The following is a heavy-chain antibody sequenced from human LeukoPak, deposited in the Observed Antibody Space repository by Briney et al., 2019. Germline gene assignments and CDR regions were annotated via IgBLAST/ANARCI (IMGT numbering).Heavy chain of an antibody. CDR2: IWYDGSIK. Sequence: PGGSLRLSCAAYGFTFNTYGMNWVRQAPGKGLEWVAVIWYDGSIKYYPDSVKGRFTASRDNSKDTLYLEMNSLRAEDTATYYCARIGCTSNNCRQYYYYGMDVWGQGTTVTVSS. CDR3: ARIGCTSNNCRQYYYYGMDV. CDR1: GFTFNTYG. J-gene: IGHJ6*02. D-gene: IGHD2-2*01. V-gene: IGHV3-33*01.